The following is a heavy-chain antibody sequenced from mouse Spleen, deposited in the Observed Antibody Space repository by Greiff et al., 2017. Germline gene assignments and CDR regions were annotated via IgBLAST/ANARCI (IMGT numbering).Heavy chain of an antibody. J-gene: IGHJ2*01. Sequence: EVHLVESEGGLVQPGSSMKLSCTASGFTFSDYYMAWVRQVPEKGLEWVANINYDGSSTYYLDSLKSRFIISRDNAKNILYLQMSSLKSEDTATYYCARVYYGSSPYYFDYWGQGTTLTVSS. V-gene: IGHV5-16*01. CDR3: ARVYYGSSPYYFDY. CDR1: GFTFSDYY. CDR2: INYDGSST. D-gene: IGHD1-1*01.